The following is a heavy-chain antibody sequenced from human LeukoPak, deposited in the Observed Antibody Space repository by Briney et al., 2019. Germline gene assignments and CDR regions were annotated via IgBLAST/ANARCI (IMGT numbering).Heavy chain of an antibody. J-gene: IGHJ5*02. CDR1: AGSISSSSYS. V-gene: IGHV4-39*02. CDR3: AREIRWDVVATGVTNNWFDP. D-gene: IGHD5-12*01. CDR2: IYYSGST. Sequence: SETMSLTCTVSAGSISSSSYSWGWIRQPPGKGLEWIGSIYYSGSTYYNPSLKSRVTISVDTSKNQFSLKLSSVTAADTAVYYCAREIRWDVVATGVTNNWFDPWGQGTLVTVSS.